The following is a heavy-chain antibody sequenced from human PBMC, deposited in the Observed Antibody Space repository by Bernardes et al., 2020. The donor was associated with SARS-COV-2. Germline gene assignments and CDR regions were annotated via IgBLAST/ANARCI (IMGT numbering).Heavy chain of an antibody. CDR3: AKARRIYFGETPRNWFDP. CDR2: IHHSGST. D-gene: IGHD3-10*01. V-gene: IGHV4-34*01. J-gene: IGHJ5*02. CDR1: GASFSGNY. Sequence: SETLSLTCAVYGASFSGNYWSWIRQTPGKGLEWIGEIHHSGSTKYNPSLKSRVSISTDTSKNQFSLNVTSVTAADTAVYYCAKARRIYFGETPRNWFDPWGQGTPVTVSS.